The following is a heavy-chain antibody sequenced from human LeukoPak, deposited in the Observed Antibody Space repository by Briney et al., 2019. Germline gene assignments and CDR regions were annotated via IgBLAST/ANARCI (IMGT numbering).Heavy chain of an antibody. CDR1: GFTFNNYA. CDR2: ISGSDGST. D-gene: IGHD4/OR15-4a*01. V-gene: IGHV3-23*01. J-gene: IGHJ3*02. CDR3: AKDFIGVLADAFDI. Sequence: PGGSLRLSCAASGFTFNNYALNWVRQAPGKGLEWVSGISGSDGSTYYADSVKGRFTISRDNSQSTLYLQMNTLRAEDTAVYYCAKDFIGVLADAFDIWGQGTMVTVSS.